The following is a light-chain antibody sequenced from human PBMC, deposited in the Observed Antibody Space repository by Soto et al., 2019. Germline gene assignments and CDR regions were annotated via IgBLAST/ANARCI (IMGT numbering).Light chain of an antibody. CDR3: QQYDNWPLT. J-gene: IGKJ4*01. V-gene: IGKV3D-15*01. CDR1: QSVSRR. CDR2: GAS. Sequence: EIVMTQSPATLSVSPGGRATLSCRASQSVSRRLAWYQQRPGQSPRLLISGASMRASGVPVRFIGSGSGTEFTLTISSLQSEDFAIYYCQQYDNWPLTFGGGTKVDIK.